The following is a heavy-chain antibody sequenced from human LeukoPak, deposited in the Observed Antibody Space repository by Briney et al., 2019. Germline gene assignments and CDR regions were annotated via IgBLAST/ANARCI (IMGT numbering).Heavy chain of an antibody. CDR1: GFTFSTFA. CDR2: INWNGGST. J-gene: IGHJ6*03. V-gene: IGHV3-20*04. D-gene: IGHD1-20*01. Sequence: GGSLRLSCAASGFTFSTFAMIWVRQPPGKGLEWVSGINWNGGSTGYADSVKGRFTISRDNAKNSLYLRMNSLRAEDTALYYCARDDNSCYMDVWGKGTTVTVSS. CDR3: ARDDNSCYMDV.